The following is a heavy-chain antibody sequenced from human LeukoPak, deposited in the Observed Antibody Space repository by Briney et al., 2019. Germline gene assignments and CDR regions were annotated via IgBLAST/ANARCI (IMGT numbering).Heavy chain of an antibody. Sequence: PGGSLRLSCAASGFMFSDYYMNWIRQAPGKGLEWISHLTSSSNDTKYADSVKGRFTISRDNAKNSLFLQMNSLRAEDTAVYYCARDAYGMDVWGRGTAVIVSS. CDR3: ARDAYGMDV. J-gene: IGHJ6*02. V-gene: IGHV3-11*05. CDR2: LTSSSNDT. CDR1: GFMFSDYY.